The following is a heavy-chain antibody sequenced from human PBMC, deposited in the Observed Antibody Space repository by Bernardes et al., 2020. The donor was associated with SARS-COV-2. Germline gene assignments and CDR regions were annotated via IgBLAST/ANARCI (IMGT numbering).Heavy chain of an antibody. CDR2: ISGSGGST. Sequence: GGSLRLSCAASGFTFSSYAMSWVRQAPGKGLEWVSAISGSGGSTYYADSVKGRFTISRDNSKNTLYLQMNSLRAEDTAVYYCAKGLRITIFGVVTPPYYYYYMDVWGKGTTVTVSS. D-gene: IGHD3-3*01. CDR1: GFTFSSYA. CDR3: AKGLRITIFGVVTPPYYYYYMDV. V-gene: IGHV3-23*01. J-gene: IGHJ6*03.